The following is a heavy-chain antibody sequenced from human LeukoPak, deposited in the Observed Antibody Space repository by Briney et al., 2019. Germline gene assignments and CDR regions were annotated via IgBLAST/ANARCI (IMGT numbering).Heavy chain of an antibody. CDR2: IKQDGSEK. CDR3: ARAVYSGYDLYYYYGMDV. Sequence: GGSLRLSCAASGFTFSSYWMSWVRQAPGKGLEWVANIKQDGSEKYYVDSVKGRFTISRDNAKNSLYLQMNSLRAEDTAVYYCARAVYSGYDLYYYYGMDVWGQGTTVTVSS. D-gene: IGHD5-12*01. CDR1: GFTFSSYW. J-gene: IGHJ6*02. V-gene: IGHV3-7*01.